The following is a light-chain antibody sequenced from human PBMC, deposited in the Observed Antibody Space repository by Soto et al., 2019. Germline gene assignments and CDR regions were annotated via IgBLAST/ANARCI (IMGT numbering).Light chain of an antibody. CDR2: DAS. CDR1: QSINRW. Sequence: DIQMSQSPSSLSASIGDSVTITCRASQSINRWLAWYQQKPGRAPKLLIYDASSLQSGVPSRFSGSGFGTEFSLTISSLQPDDFGSYYCQHMRTFGQGTKVDNK. V-gene: IGKV1-5*01. J-gene: IGKJ1*01. CDR3: QHMRT.